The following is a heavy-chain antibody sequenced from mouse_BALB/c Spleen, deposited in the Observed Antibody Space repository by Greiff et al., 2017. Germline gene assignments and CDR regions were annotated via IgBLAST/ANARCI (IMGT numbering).Heavy chain of an antibody. CDR3: ARSYYGNIDY. J-gene: IGHJ2*01. Sequence: EVQLQQSGPGLVKPSQSLSLTCSVTGYSITSCYYWNWIRQFPGNKLEWMGYISYDGSNNYNQTLKNRISITRDTSKNQFCLQLNSVTTEDTATYYCARSYYGNIDYWGQGTTLTVSS. D-gene: IGHD1-2*01. CDR2: ISYDGSN. CDR1: GYSITSCYY. V-gene: IGHV3-6*02.